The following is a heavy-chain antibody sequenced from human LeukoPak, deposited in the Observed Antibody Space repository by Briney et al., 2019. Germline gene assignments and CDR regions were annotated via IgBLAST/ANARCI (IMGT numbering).Heavy chain of an antibody. J-gene: IGHJ4*02. CDR3: ARAVPGTAELDY. Sequence: GGSLRLSCAASGFSFSSYDMHWVRQGTEEGLEWVSGIGTAGDTYYPGSVKGRFTISRENAKNSLYLQMNSLRVGDTAVYFCARAVPGTAELDYWGQGTLVTVSS. CDR2: IGTAGDT. D-gene: IGHD6-19*01. CDR1: GFSFSSYD. V-gene: IGHV3-13*01.